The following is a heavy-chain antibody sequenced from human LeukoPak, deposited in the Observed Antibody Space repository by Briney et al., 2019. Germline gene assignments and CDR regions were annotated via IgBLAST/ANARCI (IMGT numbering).Heavy chain of an antibody. CDR1: GGSISSGDYY. CDR3: ARDLRGYCTNDVCNWYFDL. Sequence: SETLSLTCTVSGGSISSGDYYWSWIRQPPGKGLEWIGYIYYSGSTYYSPSLKSRVTISVDTSKGQFSLNLSSVTATDTAVYYCARDLRGYCTNDVCNWYFDLWGRGTLVTVSS. D-gene: IGHD2-8*01. CDR2: IYYSGST. J-gene: IGHJ2*01. V-gene: IGHV4-30-4*01.